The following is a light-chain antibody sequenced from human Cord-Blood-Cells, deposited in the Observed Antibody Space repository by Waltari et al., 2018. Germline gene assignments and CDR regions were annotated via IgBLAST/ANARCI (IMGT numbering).Light chain of an antibody. CDR2: DVS. CDR3: CSYAGSYTFYVV. J-gene: IGLJ2*01. Sequence: QSALTQPRSVSGSPGQSVTISCTGTSSDVGGYNYVSWYQQHPGKAPKLMIYDVSKRPSGVPDRFSGSKSGNTASLTISGLQAEDEADYYGCSYAGSYTFYVVFGGGTKLTVL. CDR1: SSDVGGYNY. V-gene: IGLV2-11*01.